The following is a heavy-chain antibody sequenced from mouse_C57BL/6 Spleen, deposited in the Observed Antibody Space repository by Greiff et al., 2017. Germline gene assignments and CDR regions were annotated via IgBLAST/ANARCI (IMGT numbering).Heavy chain of an antibody. J-gene: IGHJ1*03. CDR1: GFSLTSYG. Sequence: VQVVESGPGLVQPSQSLSITCTVSGFSLTSYGVHWVRQSPGKGLEWLGVIWSGGSTDYNAAFISTLSISKDNSKSQVFFKMNSLQADDTAIYYCARPSYDGHWYFDVWGTGTTVTVSS. D-gene: IGHD2-3*01. V-gene: IGHV2-2*01. CDR3: ARPSYDGHWYFDV. CDR2: IWSGGST.